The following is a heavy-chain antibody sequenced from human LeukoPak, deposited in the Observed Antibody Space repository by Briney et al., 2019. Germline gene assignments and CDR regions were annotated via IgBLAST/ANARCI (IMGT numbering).Heavy chain of an antibody. V-gene: IGHV1-69*13. CDR1: GGTFSSHA. CDR3: AREVGGYSYGYYYYYGMDV. D-gene: IGHD5-18*01. CDR2: IIPIFGTA. Sequence: SVKVSCKASGGTFSSHAISWVRQAPGQGLEWMGGIIPIFGTANYAQKFQGRVTITADESTSTAYMELSSLRSEDTAVYYCAREVGGYSYGYYYYYGMDVWGQGTTVTVSS. J-gene: IGHJ6*02.